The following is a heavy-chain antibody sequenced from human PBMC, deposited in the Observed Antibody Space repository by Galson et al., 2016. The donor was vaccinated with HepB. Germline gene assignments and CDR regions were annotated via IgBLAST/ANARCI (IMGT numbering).Heavy chain of an antibody. CDR3: ATYGSARKFDF. CDR2: IKDKTDGGTL. CDR1: GFTFSTAW. V-gene: IGHV3-15*01. J-gene: IGHJ4*02. D-gene: IGHD3-10*01. Sequence: SLRLSCAASGFTFSTAWMTWVRQVPGKGLEWVGRIKDKTDGGTLDSAAPVRGKGKTDGGTVDYAAPVKGRFSITRDDSKNTVYLQMNGLRTEDTAVYYCATYGSARKFDFWGQGTLVTVSS.